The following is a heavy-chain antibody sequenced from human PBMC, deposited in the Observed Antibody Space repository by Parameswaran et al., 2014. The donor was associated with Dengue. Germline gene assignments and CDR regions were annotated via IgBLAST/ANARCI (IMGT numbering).Heavy chain of an antibody. CDR3: AKALRYIGVGDS. CDR2: IRYDGNNK. V-gene: IGHV3-30*02. J-gene: IGHJ4*02. D-gene: IGHD6-19*01. Sequence: WIRQPPGKGLEWVAFIRYDGNNKDYADFVKGRFTISRDNSKDTLYLQMNSLRTEDTAIYYCAKALRYIGVGDSWGQGSLVTVSS.